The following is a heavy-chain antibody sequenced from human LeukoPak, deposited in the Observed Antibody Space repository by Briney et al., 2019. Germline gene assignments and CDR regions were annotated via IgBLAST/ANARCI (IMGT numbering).Heavy chain of an antibody. Sequence: SETLSLTCAVYGGSFSGYYWSWIRQPPGKGLEWIGEINHSGSTNYNPSLKSRVTISVDTSKNQFSLKLSSVTAADTAVYYCARASGRDTDEIPTYYMDVWGKGTTDTVSS. CDR1: GGSFSGYY. V-gene: IGHV4-34*01. J-gene: IGHJ6*03. D-gene: IGHD3-10*01. CDR3: ARASGRDTDEIPTYYMDV. CDR2: INHSGST.